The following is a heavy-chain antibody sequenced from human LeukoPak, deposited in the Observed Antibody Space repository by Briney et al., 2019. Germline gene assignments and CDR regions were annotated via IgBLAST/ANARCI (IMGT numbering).Heavy chain of an antibody. Sequence: PGGSLRLSCAASGFTLNTHWMSWVRQAPGKGLEWVANIKQGGRDTYYVDSVKGRFTISRDNAKNSLNLQMNSLRAEDTAMYYYATSEGYWGQGTLVTVSS. CDR2: IKQGGRDT. CDR1: GFTLNTHW. J-gene: IGHJ4*02. V-gene: IGHV3-7*03. CDR3: ATSEGY.